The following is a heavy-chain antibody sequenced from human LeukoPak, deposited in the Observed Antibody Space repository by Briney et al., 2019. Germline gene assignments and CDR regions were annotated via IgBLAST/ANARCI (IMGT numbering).Heavy chain of an antibody. Sequence: GGSLRLSCAASGFTFSSYGMHWVRQAPGEGLEWVAVISYDGSNKYYADSVKGRFTISRDNSKNTLYLQMNSLRAEDTAVYYCAKDANLGVSYFDYWGQGTLVTVSS. CDR1: GFTFSSYG. CDR2: ISYDGSNK. V-gene: IGHV3-30*18. CDR3: AKDANLGVSYFDY. D-gene: IGHD3-16*01. J-gene: IGHJ4*02.